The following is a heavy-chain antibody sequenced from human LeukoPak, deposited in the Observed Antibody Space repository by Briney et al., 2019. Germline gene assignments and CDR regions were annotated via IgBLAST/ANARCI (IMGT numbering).Heavy chain of an antibody. J-gene: IGHJ4*02. V-gene: IGHV3-15*07. CDR3: ATEVIIAVTGNDY. CDR1: GFTFSNVW. D-gene: IGHD6-19*01. CDR2: IRSKTHGETI. Sequence: GGSLRLSCAASGFTFSNVWMNWVRQAPGKGLEWVGRIRSKTHGETIDYAAPVRGRFTISRDDSKNTLYLRLNSLKTEDTAVYYCATEVIIAVTGNDYWGQGSLVTVSS.